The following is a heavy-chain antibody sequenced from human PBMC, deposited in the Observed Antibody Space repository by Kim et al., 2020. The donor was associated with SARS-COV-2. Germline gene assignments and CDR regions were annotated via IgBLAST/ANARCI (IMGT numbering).Heavy chain of an antibody. CDR3: TKHRPGVGMDV. J-gene: IGHJ6*02. Sequence: GGSLRLSCAVSGFTFSNYAMGWVRQTPAKGLEWVSAISASDGRTYYADSVRGRFTISRDNAQDSLYLLMNNLRDDDTGLYYCTKHRPGVGMDVWGQGTTVTVSS. V-gene: IGHV3-23*01. CDR2: ISASDGRT. CDR1: GFTFSNYA.